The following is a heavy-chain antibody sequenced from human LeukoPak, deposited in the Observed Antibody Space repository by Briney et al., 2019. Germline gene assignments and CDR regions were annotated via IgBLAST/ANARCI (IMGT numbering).Heavy chain of an antibody. CDR2: INHSGST. Sequence: RTSETLSLTCAVYGGSFSGYYWSWIRQPPGKGLEWIGEINHSGSTNYNPSLKSRVTISVDTSKNQFSLKLSSVTAADTAVYYCARGQKYTSGYTVTELGSRYFDYWGQGTLVTVSS. V-gene: IGHV4-34*01. J-gene: IGHJ4*02. CDR3: ARGQKYTSGYTVTELGSRYFDY. CDR1: GGSFSGYY. D-gene: IGHD5-18*01.